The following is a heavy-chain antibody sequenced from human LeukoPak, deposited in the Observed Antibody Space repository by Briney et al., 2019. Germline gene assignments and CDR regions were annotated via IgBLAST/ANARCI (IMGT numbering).Heavy chain of an antibody. Sequence: GGSLRLYCAASGFTFSSYWMHWGRQAPGKGLVWVSRISSDGDTTNYADSVKGRFTISRDNAKNTLYLQMNSLRAEDTAVYYCARVLYSWNDVVDYWGQGTLVTVSS. D-gene: IGHD1-20*01. V-gene: IGHV3-74*01. CDR1: GFTFSSYW. CDR3: ARVLYSWNDVVDY. CDR2: ISSDGDTT. J-gene: IGHJ4*02.